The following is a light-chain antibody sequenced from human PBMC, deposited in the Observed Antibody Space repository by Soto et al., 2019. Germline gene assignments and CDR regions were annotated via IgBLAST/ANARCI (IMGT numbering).Light chain of an antibody. Sequence: QSVLTQPGSVSGSPGQAITISCTGTSSDVGGYNYVSWYQQHPGKAPKLMIYEVCNRPSGVSDRFSGSKSGNTASLTISGLQAEDEADYYCTSYTSSSTPVFGTGTKV. CDR2: EVC. CDR1: SSDVGGYNY. J-gene: IGLJ1*01. V-gene: IGLV2-14*01. CDR3: TSYTSSSTPV.